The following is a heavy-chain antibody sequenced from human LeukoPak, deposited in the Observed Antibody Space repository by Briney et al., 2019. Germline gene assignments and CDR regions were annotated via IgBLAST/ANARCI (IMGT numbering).Heavy chain of an antibody. Sequence: GGSLRLSCAASGFVFSSYWMHWVRQVPGRGLVWVSRIYTDGSYTNYADSVKGRFTISRENAKNTLSLHMNSLRAEDMGVYYCARGDDESLDHWGQGTLVTVSS. D-gene: IGHD3-16*01. CDR2: IYTDGSYT. V-gene: IGHV3-74*01. CDR3: ARGDDESLDH. J-gene: IGHJ4*02. CDR1: GFVFSSYW.